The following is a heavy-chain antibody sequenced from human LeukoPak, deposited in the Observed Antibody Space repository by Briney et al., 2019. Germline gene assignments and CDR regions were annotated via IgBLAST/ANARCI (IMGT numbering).Heavy chain of an antibody. Sequence: GGSLRLSCAASGFTFSSYGIHWVRQAPGKGLEWVAVISYDGSNKYYADSVKGRFTISRDNSKNTLYLQMNSLRAEDTAVYYCAKGIQLWLLQGCFDYGGREPLVPVSS. CDR1: GFTFSSYG. V-gene: IGHV3-30*18. CDR3: AKGIQLWLLQGCFDY. J-gene: IGHJ4*02. CDR2: ISYDGSNK. D-gene: IGHD5-18*01.